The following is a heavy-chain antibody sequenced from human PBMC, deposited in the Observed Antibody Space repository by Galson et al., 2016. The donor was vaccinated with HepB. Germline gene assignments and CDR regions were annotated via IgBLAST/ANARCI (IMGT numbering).Heavy chain of an antibody. CDR2: ISDGSSYI. J-gene: IGHJ4*02. D-gene: IGHD6-19*01. CDR1: GFTFSSYD. Sequence: SLRLSCAASGFTFSSYDMYWVRQAPGKGLEWVSFISDGSSYIYYADSVKGRITISRDNAKNSLYLQMTSLRAEDTALYYCARGAKSSGWSFYFDYWGQGTRVTVSS. CDR3: ARGAKSSGWSFYFDY. V-gene: IGHV3-21*01.